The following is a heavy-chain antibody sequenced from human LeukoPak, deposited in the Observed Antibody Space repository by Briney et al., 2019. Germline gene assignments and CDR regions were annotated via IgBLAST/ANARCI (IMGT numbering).Heavy chain of an antibody. CDR3: ARGVSNTYDLATGSPLYYFDN. Sequence: PSETLSLTCTVSGGSISSNSYFWGWLRQPPGKGLEWVGTIYYGGITYYNPSLKSRLTISRDTSTNQFSLKLSSVTVADTAVFFCARGVSNTYDLATGSPLYYFDNWGQGIQVTVSS. CDR2: IYYGGIT. J-gene: IGHJ4*02. D-gene: IGHD3-3*01. V-gene: IGHV4-39*07. CDR1: GGSISSNSYF.